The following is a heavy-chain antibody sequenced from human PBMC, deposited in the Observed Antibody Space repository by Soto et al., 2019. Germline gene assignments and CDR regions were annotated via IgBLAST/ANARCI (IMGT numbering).Heavy chain of an antibody. Sequence: ASVKVSCKASGYTFTSYAMHWVRQAPGQRLEWMGWINAGNGNTKYSQKFQGRVTITRDTSASTAYMELSSLRSEDTAVYYCARDFTVWDYGDYRLYYYYGMDVWG. CDR1: GYTFTSYA. D-gene: IGHD4-17*01. V-gene: IGHV1-3*01. CDR2: INAGNGNT. CDR3: ARDFTVWDYGDYRLYYYYGMDV. J-gene: IGHJ6*02.